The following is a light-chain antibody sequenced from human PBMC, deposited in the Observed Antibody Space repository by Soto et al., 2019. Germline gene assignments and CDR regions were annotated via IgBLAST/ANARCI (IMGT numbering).Light chain of an antibody. CDR2: DAS. CDR1: QSVSSY. V-gene: IGKV3-11*01. Sequence: IVLTHSPVTLSLSPGERATLSCRASQSVSSYLAWYQQKPGQAPRLLIYDASNRATGIPARFSGSGSGTDFTLTISSLEPEDFAVYYCQQRSNWPWINFGQGTRLEIK. J-gene: IGKJ5*01. CDR3: QQRSNWPWIN.